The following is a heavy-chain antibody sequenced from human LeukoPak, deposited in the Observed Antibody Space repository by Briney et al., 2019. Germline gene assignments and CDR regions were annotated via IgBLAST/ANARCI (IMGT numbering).Heavy chain of an antibody. CDR2: IYYSGST. CDR3: ARERRDGYNYIDY. V-gene: IGHV4-59*01. J-gene: IGHJ4*02. Sequence: PSETLSLTCTVSGGSISDYFWSWIRQPPGKGLEWIGYIYYSGSTHYNPSLKSRVTMSADTSKNQFSLHLSSVTAADTAVYYCARERRDGYNYIDYWGQGTLVTVSS. D-gene: IGHD5-24*01. CDR1: GGSISDYF.